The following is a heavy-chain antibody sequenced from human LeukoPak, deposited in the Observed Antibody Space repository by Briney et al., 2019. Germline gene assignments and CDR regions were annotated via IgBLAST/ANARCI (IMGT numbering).Heavy chain of an antibody. V-gene: IGHV1-18*01. CDR1: GYTFTTYG. J-gene: IGHJ4*02. Sequence: GASVKVSCTPSGYTFTTYGISWVRQAPGQGLEWMGWISAYNGNTNYAQKLQGRVTMTTDTSTSTAYMELRSLRSDDTAVYYCARVYYGDYMAYWGQGTLVTVSS. CDR3: ARVYYGDYMAY. CDR2: ISAYNGNT. D-gene: IGHD4-17*01.